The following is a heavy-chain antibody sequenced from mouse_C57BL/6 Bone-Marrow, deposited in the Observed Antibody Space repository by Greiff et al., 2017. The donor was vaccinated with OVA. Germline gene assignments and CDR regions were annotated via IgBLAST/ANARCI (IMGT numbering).Heavy chain of an antibody. D-gene: IGHD1-1*01. J-gene: IGHJ4*01. V-gene: IGHV1-82*01. CDR1: GYAFSSSW. Sequence: QVQLQQSGPELVKPGASVKISCKASGYAFSSSWMNWVKQRPGKGLEWIGRIYPGDGDTNYNGKFKGKATLTADKSSSTAYMQLSSLTSEDSAVYFCAARIYYYGSFYAMDYWGQGTSVTVSS. CDR2: IYPGDGDT. CDR3: AARIYYYGSFYAMDY.